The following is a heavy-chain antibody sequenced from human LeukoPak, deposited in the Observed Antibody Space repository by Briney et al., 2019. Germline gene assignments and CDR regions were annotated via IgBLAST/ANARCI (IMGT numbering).Heavy chain of an antibody. CDR2: VRYDGSNK. CDR3: AKDGQNVIGRFDFDY. V-gene: IGHV3-30*02. CDR1: GFTFSSYG. J-gene: IGHJ4*02. Sequence: PGGSLRLSCAASGFTFSSYGMHWVRQAPGKGLEWVAFVRYDGSNKYYADSVKGRFTISRDNSKNTLYLQMNSLRAEDTAVYYCAKDGQNVIGRFDFDYWGQGTLVTVSS. D-gene: IGHD3-10*01.